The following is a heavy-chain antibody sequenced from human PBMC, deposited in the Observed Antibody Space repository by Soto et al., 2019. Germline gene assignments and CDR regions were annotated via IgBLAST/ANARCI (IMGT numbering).Heavy chain of an antibody. V-gene: IGHV4-4*02. J-gene: IGHJ4*02. D-gene: IGHD1-7*01. CDR1: GGSFTSNNW. CDR3: ASRDPGTSVDY. CDR2: IYRTGST. Sequence: SETLSLTCAVSGGSFTSNNWWTWVRQPPGQGLEWIGEIYRTGSTNYNPSLKSRVTISLDKSENQFSLKVTALTAADTAVYYCASRDPGTSVDYWGQGTLVTVSS.